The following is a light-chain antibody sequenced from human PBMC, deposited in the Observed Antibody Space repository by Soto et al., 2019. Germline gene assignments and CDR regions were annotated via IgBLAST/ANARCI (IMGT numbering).Light chain of an antibody. V-gene: IGKV3-15*01. J-gene: IGKJ4*01. CDR1: QSVSSN. CDR2: GAS. CDR3: QQYNNWPPELT. Sequence: EIVMTQSPATLSVSPGERATLSCWASQSVSSNLAWYQQKPCQAPRLLIYGASTRATGIPARFSGSGSGTEFTLTISSLQSEDFAVHYCQQYNNWPPELTFGGGTKVEIK.